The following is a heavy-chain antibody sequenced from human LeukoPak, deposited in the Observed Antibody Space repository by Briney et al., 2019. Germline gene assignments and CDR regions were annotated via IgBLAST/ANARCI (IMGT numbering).Heavy chain of an antibody. J-gene: IGHJ4*02. D-gene: IGHD3-10*01. Sequence: AASVKVSCMASGYSFISYCTSWVRQAPGQGLEWMGWISAYNGNTNYAQKLQGRVTMTTDTSTSTAYMELRSLRSDDTAVYYCARTYYYGSGSYYNIDYWGQGTLVTVSS. CDR3: ARTYYYGSGSYYNIDY. V-gene: IGHV1-18*01. CDR2: ISAYNGNT. CDR1: GYSFISYC.